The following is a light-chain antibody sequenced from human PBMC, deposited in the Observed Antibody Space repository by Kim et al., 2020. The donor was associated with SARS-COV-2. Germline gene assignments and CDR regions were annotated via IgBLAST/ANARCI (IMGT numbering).Light chain of an antibody. Sequence: SYELTQPPSVSVSPGQTASITCAGDKLGDKYARWYQQKPGQSPVLVIYQDSKRPSGIPERFSGSNSGNTATLTISGTQAVDEADYYCQACDSSTVVFGGG. CDR1: KLGDKY. J-gene: IGLJ2*01. V-gene: IGLV3-1*01. CDR2: QDS. CDR3: QACDSSTVV.